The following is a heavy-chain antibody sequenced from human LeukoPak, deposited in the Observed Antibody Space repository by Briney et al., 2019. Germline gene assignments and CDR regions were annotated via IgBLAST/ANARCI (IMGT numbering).Heavy chain of an antibody. CDR2: INHSGST. D-gene: IGHD5-24*01. CDR1: GGPFSGYY. CDR3: ARGVIRGYNVVGY. J-gene: IGHJ4*02. V-gene: IGHV4-34*01. Sequence: SDTLSLTCAVYGGPFSGYYWSWLRQPPGKGLEWIGEINHSGSTNYNPSLKSRVTISVDTSKNQFSLKLRSVTAADTAVYYCARGVIRGYNVVGYWGQGTLVTASS.